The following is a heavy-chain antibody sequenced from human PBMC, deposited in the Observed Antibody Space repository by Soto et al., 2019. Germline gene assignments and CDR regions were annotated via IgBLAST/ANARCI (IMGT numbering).Heavy chain of an antibody. Sequence: SETLSLTCNVSGGSVSGYHWSWIRQPPGKVLEWIGYVNNNGNTDYNPSLKSRVTISVDTSKNQFSLKLSSVTAADTAVYYCARLYDFWSGTRYFDYWGQGTLVTV. CDR2: VNNNGNT. CDR3: ARLYDFWSGTRYFDY. V-gene: IGHV4-59*08. CDR1: GGSVSGYH. D-gene: IGHD3-3*01. J-gene: IGHJ4*02.